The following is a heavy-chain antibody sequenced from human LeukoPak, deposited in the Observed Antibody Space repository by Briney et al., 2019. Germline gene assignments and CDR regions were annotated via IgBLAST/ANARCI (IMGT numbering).Heavy chain of an antibody. CDR2: IYYSGST. CDR3: ARLHLAQGIDY. Sequence: SETLSLTCTVSGGSISSYYWSWIRRPPGKGLEWIGYIYYSGSTNYNPSLKSRVTISVDTSKNQFSLKLSSVTAADTAVYCCARLHLAQGIDYWGQGTLVTVSS. CDR1: GGSISSYY. J-gene: IGHJ4*02. V-gene: IGHV4-59*08.